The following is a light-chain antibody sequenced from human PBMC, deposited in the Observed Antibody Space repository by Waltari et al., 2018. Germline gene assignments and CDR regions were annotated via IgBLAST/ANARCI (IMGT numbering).Light chain of an antibody. CDR1: SANNGAGSD. CDR3: QSYDSSLSAVV. V-gene: IGLV1-40*01. CDR2: GNS. J-gene: IGLJ2*01. Sequence: QSVLTQPSSVSGAPGQRATIACTGSSANNGAGSDVLGYQQLTGTAPKLHIYGNSNRPSGFPDRFSGPKSGTSASLAITGLQVDDEADDYRQSYDSSLSAVVFGGGTKLTVL.